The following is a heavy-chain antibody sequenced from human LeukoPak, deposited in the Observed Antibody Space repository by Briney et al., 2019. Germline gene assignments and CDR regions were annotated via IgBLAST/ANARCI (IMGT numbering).Heavy chain of an antibody. Sequence: GESLKISCEGSGYSFTNYWIGWVRQMPGKGLEWMGIIYPGDSDTRYSPSFQGQVTISADKSISTAYLQWSSLKASDTAMYYCARSVRYSSSWYPVSFDYWGQGTLVTVSS. J-gene: IGHJ4*02. CDR2: IYPGDSDT. D-gene: IGHD6-13*01. CDR1: GYSFTNYW. CDR3: ARSVRYSSSWYPVSFDY. V-gene: IGHV5-51*01.